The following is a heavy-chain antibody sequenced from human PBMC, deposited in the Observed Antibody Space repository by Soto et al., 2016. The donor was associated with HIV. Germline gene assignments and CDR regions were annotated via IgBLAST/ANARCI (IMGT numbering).Heavy chain of an antibody. CDR1: GYTFNTYG. CDR2: MSVYNGNT. Sequence: QVQLVQSGGEVKEPGASVKVSCKASGYTFNTYGINWVRQAPGQGLEWMGWMSVYNGNTDYARKVQGRVTMTSDRSTNTAYLELTSLISDDTAVYYCARGREDTAILDYWGQGTLITVSS. CDR3: ARGREDTAILDY. J-gene: IGHJ4*02. V-gene: IGHV1-18*01. D-gene: IGHD5-18*01.